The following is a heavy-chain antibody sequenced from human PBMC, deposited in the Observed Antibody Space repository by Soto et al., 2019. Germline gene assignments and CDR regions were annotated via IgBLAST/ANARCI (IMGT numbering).Heavy chain of an antibody. CDR3: ARDTDYGERLYYYYGMDV. Sequence: PGGSLRLSCAASGFTFTGYAMHWVRQAPGKGLDWVAVISYDGSNKYYADSVKGRFTISRDTSKNTLYLQMNSLRAEDTAVYYCARDTDYGERLYYYYGMDVWGQGTTVTVSS. J-gene: IGHJ6*02. V-gene: IGHV3-30-3*01. D-gene: IGHD4-17*01. CDR2: ISYDGSNK. CDR1: GFTFTGYA.